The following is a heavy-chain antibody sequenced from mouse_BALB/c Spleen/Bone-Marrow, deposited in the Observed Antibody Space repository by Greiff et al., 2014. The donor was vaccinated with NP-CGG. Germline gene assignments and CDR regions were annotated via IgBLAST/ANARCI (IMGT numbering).Heavy chain of an antibody. CDR3: ARITTATGAMDY. CDR2: IWADGRT. Sequence: VQGVESGPGLVAPSQSLSITCTVSGFSLTNYGVHWVRQPPGKGLEWLGVIWADGRTNYNSALMSRLSISKDNSKSQVFFKMNSLQTYDAAMYYCARITTATGAMDYWGQGTSVTVSS. CDR1: GFSLTNYG. J-gene: IGHJ4*01. D-gene: IGHD1-2*01. V-gene: IGHV2-9*02.